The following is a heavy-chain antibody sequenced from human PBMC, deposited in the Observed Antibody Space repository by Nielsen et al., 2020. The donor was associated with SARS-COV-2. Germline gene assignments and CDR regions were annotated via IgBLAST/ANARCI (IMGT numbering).Heavy chain of an antibody. CDR3: ARASDEARNPKGGEP. D-gene: IGHD3-16*01. CDR1: GGSISSGGFY. V-gene: IGHV4-31*03. J-gene: IGHJ5*02. CDR2: IYYSGST. Sequence: SETLSLTCTVSGGSISSGGFYWSWIRQHPGKGLEWIGYIYYSGSTYYNPSLKSRLTMSVDTSKNQFSLKLSSVTAADTAVYYCARASDEARNPKGGEPWGNGTQVAVSS.